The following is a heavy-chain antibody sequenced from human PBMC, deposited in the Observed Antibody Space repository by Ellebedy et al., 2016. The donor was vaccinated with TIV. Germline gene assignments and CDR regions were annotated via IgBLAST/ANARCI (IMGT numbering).Heavy chain of an antibody. J-gene: IGHJ4*02. CDR1: GFTFSHYA. D-gene: IGHD5-12*01. CDR2: ISYDGSNK. Sequence: GESLKISCAASGFTFSHYALHWVRQAPGKGLDWVAVISYDGSNKYYADSVKGRYTISRDNAQNSLYLHMNNLRAEDTAVYYCARDPNSPGDTGYGDYWGQGVVVTVST. CDR3: ARDPNSPGDTGYGDY. V-gene: IGHV3-30*07.